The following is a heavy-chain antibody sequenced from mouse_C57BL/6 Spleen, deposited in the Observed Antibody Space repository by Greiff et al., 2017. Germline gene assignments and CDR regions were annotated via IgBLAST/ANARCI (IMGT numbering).Heavy chain of an antibody. J-gene: IGHJ4*01. D-gene: IGHD1-1*01. CDR3: ARYTTVVATDYAMDY. V-gene: IGHV1-80*01. CDR2: IYPGDGDT. CDR1: GYAFSSYW. Sequence: VHLVESGAELVKPGASVKISCKASGYAFSSYWMNWVKQRPGKGLEWIGQIYPGDGDTNYNGKFKGKATLTADKSSSTAYMQLSSLTSEDSAVYFCARYTTVVATDYAMDYWGQGTSVTVSS.